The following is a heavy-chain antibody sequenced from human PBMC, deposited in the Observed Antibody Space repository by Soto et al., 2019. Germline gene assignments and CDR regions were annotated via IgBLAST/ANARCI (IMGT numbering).Heavy chain of an antibody. CDR1: GYSFTSYW. CDR3: VREPYYCDSSDY. CDR2: IYPGDSDT. J-gene: IGHJ4*02. Sequence: EVQLVQSGAEVKKPGESLKISCKGSGYSFTSYWIGWVRQMPGKGLEWMGIIYPGDSDTRYSPSFQGQVTISADKSRSTASLQGSRLKAWETAMDYCVREPYYCDSSDYWGQGALVTVSS. V-gene: IGHV5-51*01. D-gene: IGHD3-22*01.